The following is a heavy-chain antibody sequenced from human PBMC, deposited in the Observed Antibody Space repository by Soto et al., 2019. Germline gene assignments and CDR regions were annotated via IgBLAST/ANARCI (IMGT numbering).Heavy chain of an antibody. J-gene: IGHJ4*02. CDR2: INHSGST. CDR3: ARGRAFRDRGNFDY. CDR1: GGSFSGYY. V-gene: IGHV4-34*01. Sequence: SETLSLTCAVYGGSFSGYYWSWIRQPPGKGLEWIGEINHSGSTNYNPSLKSRVTISVDTSKNQFSLKLSSVTAADTAVYYCARGRAFRDRGNFDYWGQGTLVTVSS.